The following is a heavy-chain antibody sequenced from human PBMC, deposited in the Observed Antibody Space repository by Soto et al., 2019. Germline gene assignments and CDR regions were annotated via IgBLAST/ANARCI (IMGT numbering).Heavy chain of an antibody. J-gene: IGHJ6*02. Sequence: QVHLVESGGGAVQPGRSLRVSCAASGFIFSSYGMHWVRQAPGKGLEWVAFINYDGINKFYGDSVKGRFTVSRDNSKNTLYLQLNRLRGEDTAIYYCARCKQKVMHCAMDVWGQGATVTV. CDR3: ARCKQKVMHCAMDV. V-gene: IGHV3-33*01. D-gene: IGHD2-21*01. CDR2: INYDGINK. CDR1: GFIFSSYG.